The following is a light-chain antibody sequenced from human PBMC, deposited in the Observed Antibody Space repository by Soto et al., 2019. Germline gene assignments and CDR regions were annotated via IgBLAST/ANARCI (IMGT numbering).Light chain of an antibody. Sequence: AIRMTQSPSSLSASTGDRVTITCRASQGISSYLAWYQQTPGKAPKLLIYAASTLQSGVPSRFSGSGPGTDFTLTTSCLQSEDFAAYYCQQYYSYLPLTFGGGTKVDIK. CDR3: QQYYSYLPLT. J-gene: IGKJ4*01. CDR1: QGISSY. CDR2: AAS. V-gene: IGKV1-8*01.